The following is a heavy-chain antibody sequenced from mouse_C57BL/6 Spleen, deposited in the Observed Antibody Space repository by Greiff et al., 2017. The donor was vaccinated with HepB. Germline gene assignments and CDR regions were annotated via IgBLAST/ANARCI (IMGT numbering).Heavy chain of an antibody. Sequence: EVQLQQSGPELVKPGASVKISCKASGYTFTDYNMDWVKQSHGKSLEWIGDINPNNGGTIYNKKFKGKATLTVDKSSSTAYMQLRSLTSEDTAVYCGARRVRFYAMDYWGQGTSVTVSS. CDR2: INPNNGGT. CDR3: ARRVRFYAMDY. J-gene: IGHJ4*01. CDR1: GYTFTDYN. D-gene: IGHD2-13*01. V-gene: IGHV1-18*01.